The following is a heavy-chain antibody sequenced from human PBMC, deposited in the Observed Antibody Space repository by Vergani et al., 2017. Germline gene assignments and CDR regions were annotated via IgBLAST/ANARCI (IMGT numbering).Heavy chain of an antibody. CDR3: ARNYGCSSTSCSPGDYYYYYYVDV. J-gene: IGHJ6*03. Sequence: QVQLVQSGAEVKKPGASVKVSCKASGYTLTSYGISWVRQAPGQGLEWMGWISAYNGNTNYAQKLQGRVTMTTDTSTSTAYMELRSLRSDDTAVYYCARNYGCSSTSCSPGDYYYYYYVDVWGKGTTVTVSS. V-gene: IGHV1-18*04. CDR1: GYTLTSYG. CDR2: ISAYNGNT. D-gene: IGHD2-2*01.